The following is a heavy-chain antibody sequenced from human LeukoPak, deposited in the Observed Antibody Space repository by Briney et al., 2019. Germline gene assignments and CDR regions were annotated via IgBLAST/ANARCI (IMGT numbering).Heavy chain of an antibody. D-gene: IGHD2-21*02. V-gene: IGHV1-46*01. CDR3: ARDSGYCGGDCYSFP. J-gene: IGHJ4*02. CDR2: INPSGGGS. Sequence: ASVKVSCKASGYTFTIYYMHWVRQAPGQGLEWVGLINPSGGGSIYAQKFQGRVTMTRDTSTSTLYMELSSLRSDDTAVYFCARDSGYCGGDCYSFPWGQGTLVTVSS. CDR1: GYTFTIYY.